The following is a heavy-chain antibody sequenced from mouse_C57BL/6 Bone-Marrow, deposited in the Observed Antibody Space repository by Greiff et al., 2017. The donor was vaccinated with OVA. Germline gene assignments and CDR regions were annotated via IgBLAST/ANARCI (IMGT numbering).Heavy chain of an antibody. V-gene: IGHV14-4*01. CDR2: IDPENGDT. CDR3: TICYGWFAY. CDR1: GFNIKDDY. Sequence: VQLQQSGAELVRPGASVKLSCTASGFNIKDDYMHWVKQRPEQGLEWIGWIDPENGDTEYASKFQGKATITADTSSNTAYLQLSSLTSEDTAVYYCTICYGWFAYGGQGTLVTVSA. J-gene: IGHJ3*01. D-gene: IGHD2-1*01.